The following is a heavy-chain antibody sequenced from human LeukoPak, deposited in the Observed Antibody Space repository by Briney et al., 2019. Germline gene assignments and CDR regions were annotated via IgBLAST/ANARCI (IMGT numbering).Heavy chain of an antibody. J-gene: IGHJ4*02. Sequence: PSQTLSLTCAVSGGSISSGGYSWSWIRQPPGKGQEWIGYIYYSGSTYYNPSLKSRVTISVDTSKNQFSLKLSSMTAADTAVYYCARAGGGLEFPIDYWGQGTLVTVSS. V-gene: IGHV4-30-4*07. CDR2: IYYSGST. CDR1: GGSISSGGYS. D-gene: IGHD2-15*01. CDR3: ARAGGGLEFPIDY.